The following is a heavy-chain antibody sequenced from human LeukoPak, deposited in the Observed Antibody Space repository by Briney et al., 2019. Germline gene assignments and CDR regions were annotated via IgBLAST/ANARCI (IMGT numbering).Heavy chain of an antibody. CDR1: GFTFSSYA. D-gene: IGHD6-13*01. V-gene: IGHV3-23*01. J-gene: IGHJ4*02. Sequence: GGSLRLSCAASGFTFSSYAMSRVRQAPGKGLEWVSAISGSGGSTYYADSVKGRFTISRDNSKNTLYLQMNSLRAEDTAVYYCAKLPGYSSSWYPPFFDYWGQGALVTVSS. CDR3: AKLPGYSSSWYPPFFDY. CDR2: ISGSGGST.